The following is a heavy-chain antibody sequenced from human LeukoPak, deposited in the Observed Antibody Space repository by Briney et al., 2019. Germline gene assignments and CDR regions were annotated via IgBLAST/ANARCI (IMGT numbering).Heavy chain of an antibody. V-gene: IGHV4-34*01. J-gene: IGHJ4*02. CDR3: ARQVRYCSSTSCHRVLDY. Sequence: SGTLSLTCAVYGGSFSGYYWSWIRQPPGKGLEWIGEINHSGSTNYNPSLKSRVTISVDTSKNQFSLKLSSVTAADTAVYYCARQVRYCSSTSCHRVLDYWGQGTLVTVSS. CDR2: INHSGST. D-gene: IGHD2-2*01. CDR1: GGSFSGYY.